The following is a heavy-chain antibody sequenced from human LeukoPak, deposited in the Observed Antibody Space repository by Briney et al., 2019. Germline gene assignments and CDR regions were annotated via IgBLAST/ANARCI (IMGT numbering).Heavy chain of an antibody. D-gene: IGHD3-10*01. CDR3: ARTYGSGSYYWFDP. V-gene: IGHV4-39*01. CDR1: GGSITSSSYY. CDR2: IYYSGST. Sequence: SETLSLTCTVSGGSITSSSYYWGWIRQPPGKGPEWIGSIYYSGSTYYNPSLKSRVTISVDTSKSQFSLKLSSVTAADTAVYYCARTYGSGSYYWFDPWGQGTLVTVSS. J-gene: IGHJ5*02.